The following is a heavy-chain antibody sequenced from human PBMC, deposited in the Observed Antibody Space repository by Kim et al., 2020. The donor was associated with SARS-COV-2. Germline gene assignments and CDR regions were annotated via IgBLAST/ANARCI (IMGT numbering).Heavy chain of an antibody. D-gene: IGHD3-16*02. CDR2: IKSKTDGGTT. J-gene: IGHJ6*02. CDR3: TTDPSHPYYDYVWGSYRGYYYYGMDV. Sequence: GGSLRLSCAASGFTFSNAWMSWVRQAPGKGLEWVGRIKSKTDGGTTDYAAPVKGRFTISRDDSKNTLYLQMNSLKTEDTAVYYCTTDPSHPYYDYVWGSYRGYYYYGMDVWGQGTTVTVSS. CDR1: GFTFSNAW. V-gene: IGHV3-15*01.